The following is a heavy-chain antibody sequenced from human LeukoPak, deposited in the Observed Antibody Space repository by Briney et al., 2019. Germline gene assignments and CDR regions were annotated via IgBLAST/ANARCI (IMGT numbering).Heavy chain of an antibody. CDR1: GYTFTSYG. Sequence: ASVKVSCKASGYTFTSYGISWVRQAPGQGLEWMGWISAYNGNTNYAQKFQGRVTITTDTSTSTAYMDLRSLGSDDTAVYYCARDSRLVATIRPFDYWGQGTLVTVSS. CDR3: ARDSRLVATIRPFDY. D-gene: IGHD5-12*01. V-gene: IGHV1-18*01. J-gene: IGHJ4*02. CDR2: ISAYNGNT.